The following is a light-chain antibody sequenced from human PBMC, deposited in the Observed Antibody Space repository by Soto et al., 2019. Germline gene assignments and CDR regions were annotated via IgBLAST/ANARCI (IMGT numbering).Light chain of an antibody. J-gene: IGKJ3*01. V-gene: IGKV1-5*03. CDR3: HQYSVTSS. Sequence: DIQMTQSPSTLSASVGDRVTITCRASQNIYNYLAWYQQKPGKAPKPLIYKASTLESGVQSRFSGSGSGKEFTLTISSLQPDDFATYYWHQYSVTSSFGPGTKVDVK. CDR2: KAS. CDR1: QNIYNY.